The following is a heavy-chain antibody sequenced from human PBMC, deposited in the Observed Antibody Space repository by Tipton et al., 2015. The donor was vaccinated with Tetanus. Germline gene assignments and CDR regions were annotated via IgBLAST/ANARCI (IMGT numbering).Heavy chain of an antibody. J-gene: IGHJ4*02. Sequence: TLSLTCSVSGGSISSYYWTWIRQPPGRGLEWIGFVHYSGRTNYSPSLRSRVTISVDTSKNQFSLQLSSVTAADTAVYFCARDCSGGNCYTRGRILDYWGQGTLVTVSS. CDR3: ARDCSGGNCYTRGRILDY. CDR2: VHYSGRT. CDR1: GGSISSYY. V-gene: IGHV4-59*12. D-gene: IGHD2-15*01.